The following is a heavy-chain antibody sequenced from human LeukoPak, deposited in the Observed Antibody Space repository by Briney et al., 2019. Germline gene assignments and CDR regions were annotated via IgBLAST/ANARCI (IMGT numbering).Heavy chain of an antibody. J-gene: IGHJ5*02. Sequence: GGSLRLSCAASGFIFSDYYMSWIRQAPGKGLEWVSYISSSGSTIYYADSVKGRFTISRDNAKNSLYLQMNSLRAEDTAVYYCARDPYSSSWYERAGWFDPWGQGTLVTVSS. D-gene: IGHD6-13*01. CDR1: GFIFSDYY. V-gene: IGHV3-11*01. CDR2: ISSSGSTI. CDR3: ARDPYSSSWYERAGWFDP.